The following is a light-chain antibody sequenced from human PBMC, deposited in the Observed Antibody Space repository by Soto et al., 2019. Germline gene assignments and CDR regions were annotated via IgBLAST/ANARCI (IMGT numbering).Light chain of an antibody. Sequence: DIQMTQSPATLSASIGDGVTITCRASQSVSGWLAWYQQTPGEAPKLLISDASKLENGVASRFRGSGFGTEFTLTISSLQPDDFATYYCQQYNSYRAFGQGTKVDIK. V-gene: IGKV1-5*01. CDR2: DAS. J-gene: IGKJ1*01. CDR1: QSVSGW. CDR3: QQYNSYRA.